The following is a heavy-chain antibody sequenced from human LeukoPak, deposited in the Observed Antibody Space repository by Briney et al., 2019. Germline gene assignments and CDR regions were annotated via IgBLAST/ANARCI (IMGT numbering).Heavy chain of an antibody. D-gene: IGHD6-13*01. J-gene: IGHJ5*02. Sequence: SETLSLTCAVYGGSFSGYYWSWMRQPPGEGLEWIGDINQSGSTTYNPSLKSRVTILVDTSKSQFSLELTSVTAADTAEYYCASLRSGIAAGFDPWGQGTLVTVSS. CDR2: INQSGST. CDR3: ASLRSGIAAGFDP. V-gene: IGHV4-34*01. CDR1: GGSFSGYY.